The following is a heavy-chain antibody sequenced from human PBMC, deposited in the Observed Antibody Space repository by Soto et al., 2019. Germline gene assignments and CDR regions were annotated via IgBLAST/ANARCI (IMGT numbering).Heavy chain of an antibody. D-gene: IGHD3-10*01. Sequence: QVQLVQSGAEVKKPGASVKVSCKASGHTLTGYYVQWVRQAPGQGLEWMGWINAKSGGTKYAQKFQGRVTMTRDTSIGTVYMELSRLRSDDTAVYYCARLPDYYGSGTFTFDPWGQGTLVIVSS. CDR1: GHTLTGYY. CDR2: INAKSGGT. V-gene: IGHV1-2*02. J-gene: IGHJ5*02. CDR3: ARLPDYYGSGTFTFDP.